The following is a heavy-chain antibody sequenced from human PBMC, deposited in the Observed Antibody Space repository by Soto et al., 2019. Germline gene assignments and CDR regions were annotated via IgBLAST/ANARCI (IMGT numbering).Heavy chain of an antibody. Sequence: ASVKVSCKASGYTFTGYYIHWVRQAPGQGLEWMGWMNPNNSDTRYAPQLQGRVTMTRDTSINTAYMDLRRLAPDDSAIYYCARDGPGAGNDDFDYWGQGTLVTVSS. J-gene: IGHJ4*02. CDR1: GYTFTGYY. CDR2: MNPNNSDT. D-gene: IGHD6-13*01. V-gene: IGHV1-2*02. CDR3: ARDGPGAGNDDFDY.